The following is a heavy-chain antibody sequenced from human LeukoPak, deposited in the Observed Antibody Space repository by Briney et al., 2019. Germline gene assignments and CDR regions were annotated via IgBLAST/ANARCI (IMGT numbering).Heavy chain of an antibody. CDR3: AREREAALCYDY. CDR2: INPSGSST. J-gene: IGHJ4*02. Sequence: ASVKVSYKASVSTFTSYNIDWMPRAPGQGLEWMGIINPSGSSTGNAQKFQGRVTMTRDTSTSTVYMELSSLRSEDTAVYYCAREREAALCYDYWGQGTLVTVSS. D-gene: IGHD2-21*01. CDR1: VSTFTSYN. V-gene: IGHV1-46*01.